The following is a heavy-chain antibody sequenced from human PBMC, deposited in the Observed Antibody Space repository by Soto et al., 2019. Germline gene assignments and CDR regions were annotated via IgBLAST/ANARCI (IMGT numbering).Heavy chain of an antibody. V-gene: IGHV1-18*01. CDR1: GYTFTSYG. Sequence: QVQLVQSGAEVKKPGASVKVSCKASGYTFTSYGISWVRQAPGQGLEWMGWISAYNGNTNYAQKLKGRVTRTTDTSTGTAYMEMRSLRAYDTAGYYCVPYCMDVWGQGTTVTVSS. CDR2: ISAYNGNT. J-gene: IGHJ6*02. CDR3: VPYCMDV.